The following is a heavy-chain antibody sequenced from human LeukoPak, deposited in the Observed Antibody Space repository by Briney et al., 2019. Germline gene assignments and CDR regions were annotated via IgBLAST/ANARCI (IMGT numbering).Heavy chain of an antibody. CDR1: GFTFSGYW. D-gene: IGHD3-10*01. Sequence: GGSLRLSCAASGFTFSGYWMHWVRQPPGKGLAWVSRITGDGSSTTYADSVKGRFTISRDNAKNTLYLQMISLRAEDTAVYYCARGHGDFDYWGQGTLVTVSS. CDR3: ARGHGDFDY. CDR2: ITGDGSST. J-gene: IGHJ4*02. V-gene: IGHV3-74*01.